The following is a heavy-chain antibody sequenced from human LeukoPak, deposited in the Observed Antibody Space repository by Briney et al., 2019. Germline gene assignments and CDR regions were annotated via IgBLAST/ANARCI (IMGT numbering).Heavy chain of an antibody. CDR2: ISAYNGNT. CDR3: ARAERRDSSSWPDGPYYFDY. Sequence: ASVKVSCKASGYTFTSYGISWVRQAPGQGLEWMGWISAYNGNTNYAQELQGRVTMTTDTSTSTAYMELRSLRSDDTAVYYCARAERRDSSSWPDGPYYFDYWGQGTLVTVSS. D-gene: IGHD6-13*01. CDR1: GYTFTSYG. J-gene: IGHJ4*02. V-gene: IGHV1-18*01.